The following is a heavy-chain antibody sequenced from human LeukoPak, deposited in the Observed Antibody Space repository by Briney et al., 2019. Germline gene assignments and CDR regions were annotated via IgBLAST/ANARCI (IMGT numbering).Heavy chain of an antibody. CDR1: GGTFSSYA. J-gene: IGHJ2*01. CDR3: ARTSGIAAAGTQWYFDL. D-gene: IGHD6-13*01. Sequence: ASVKVSCKASGGTFSSYAISWVRQAPGQGLEWMGGIIPIFGTANYAQKFQGRVTITADKSTSTAYMELSSLRSEDTAVYYCARTSGIAAAGTQWYFDLWGRGTLVTVSS. CDR2: IIPIFGTA. V-gene: IGHV1-69*06.